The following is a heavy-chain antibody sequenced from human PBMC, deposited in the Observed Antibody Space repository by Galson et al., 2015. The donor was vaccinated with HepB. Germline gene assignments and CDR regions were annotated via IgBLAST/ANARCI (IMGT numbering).Heavy chain of an antibody. CDR2: VYYSGTT. CDR1: GDSISSFY. V-gene: IGHV4-59*01. J-gene: IGHJ3*02. D-gene: IGHD3-22*01. CDR3: AGGPRRAPKDDRSGFDM. Sequence: CNVSGDSISSFYWSWIRQPPGKGLEWIGYVYYSGTTNYKPSLKSRVTISVDSSKNQVSLRLSSVTAADTGMYYCAGGPRRAPKDDRSGFDMWGQGTMVTVSS.